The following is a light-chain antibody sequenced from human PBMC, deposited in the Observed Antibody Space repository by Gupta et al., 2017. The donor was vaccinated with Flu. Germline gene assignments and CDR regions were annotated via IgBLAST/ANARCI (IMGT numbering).Light chain of an antibody. V-gene: IGKV3-15*01. Sequence: PATLSVSPGETATLSCRASQSISYKVAWYQQKPGQPPRLLMYAASTRDTGIPPRFSGSGSGTEFTLTISSLQSEDFAVYYCQHYNNWPLTLGGGTKVEIK. CDR1: QSISYK. CDR3: QHYNNWPLT. J-gene: IGKJ4*01. CDR2: AAS.